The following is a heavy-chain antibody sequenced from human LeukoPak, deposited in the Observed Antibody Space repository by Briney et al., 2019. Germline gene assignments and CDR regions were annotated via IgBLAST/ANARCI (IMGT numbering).Heavy chain of an antibody. V-gene: IGHV4-59*01. CDR3: ARVEGWTTPTGFHYYGMDV. Sequence: PSETLSLTCTVSGGSISSYYWSWLRQPPGKGLEWVGYIYYSGSNNYNPSLKRRVTISVDTSKTQFSLKLSSVTAADTAVYYCARVEGWTTPTGFHYYGMDVWGQGTTVTVSS. J-gene: IGHJ6*02. CDR2: IYYSGSN. CDR1: GGSISSYY. D-gene: IGHD4-17*01.